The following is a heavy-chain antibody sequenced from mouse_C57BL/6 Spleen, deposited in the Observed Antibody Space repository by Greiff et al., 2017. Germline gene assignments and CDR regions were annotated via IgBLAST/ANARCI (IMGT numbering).Heavy chain of an antibody. J-gene: IGHJ4*01. CDR1: GFTFSSYA. V-gene: IGHV5-4*03. CDR3: ARMDY. CDR2: ISDGGSYT. Sequence: EVKLVESGGGLVKPGGSLKLSCAASGFTFSSYAMSWVRQTPEKRLEWVATISDGGSYTYYPDNVKGRFTISRDNAKNNLYLQMSHLKSESTAMYYDARMDYWGQGTSVTVSS.